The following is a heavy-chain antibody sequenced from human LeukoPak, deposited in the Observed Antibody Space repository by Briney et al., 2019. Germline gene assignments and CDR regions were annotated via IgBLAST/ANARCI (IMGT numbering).Heavy chain of an antibody. CDR3: ARDYYDSSGYYYP. Sequence: GASVEVSCKASGYTFTGYYMHWVRQAPGQGLEWMGWINPNSGGTNYAQKFQGRVTMARDTSISTAYMELSRLRSDDTAVYYCARDYYDSSGYYYPWGQGTLVTVSS. V-gene: IGHV1-2*02. CDR2: INPNSGGT. J-gene: IGHJ5*02. CDR1: GYTFTGYY. D-gene: IGHD3-22*01.